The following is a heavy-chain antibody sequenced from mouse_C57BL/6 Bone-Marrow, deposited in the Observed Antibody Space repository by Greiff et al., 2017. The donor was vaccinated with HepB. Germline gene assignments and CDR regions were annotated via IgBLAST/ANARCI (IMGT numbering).Heavy chain of an antibody. CDR1: GYSFTGYY. J-gene: IGHJ4*01. CDR2: INPSTGGT. CDR3: ARRGYDYDMDY. D-gene: IGHD2-4*01. V-gene: IGHV1-42*01. Sequence: VQLQQSGPELVKPGASVKISCKASGYSFTGYYMNWVKQSPEKSLEWIGEINPSTGGTTYNQKFKAKATLTVDKSSSTAYMQLKSLTSEDSAVYYCARRGYDYDMDYWGQGTSVTVSS.